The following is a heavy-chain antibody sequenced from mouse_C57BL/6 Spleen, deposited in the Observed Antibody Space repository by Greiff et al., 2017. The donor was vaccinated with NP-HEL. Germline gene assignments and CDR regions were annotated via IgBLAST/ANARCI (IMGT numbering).Heavy chain of an antibody. D-gene: IGHD1-1*01. CDR3: ARPYYGSSYRYFDV. V-gene: IGHV5-6*01. CDR2: ISSGGSYT. CDR1: GFTFSSYG. Sequence: EVQLVESGGDLVKPGGSLKLSCAASGFTFSSYGMSWVRQTPDKRLEWVATISSGGSYTYYPDSVKGRFTISRDNAKNTLYLQMSSLKSEDTAMYYCARPYYGSSYRYFDVWGTGTTVTVSS. J-gene: IGHJ1*03.